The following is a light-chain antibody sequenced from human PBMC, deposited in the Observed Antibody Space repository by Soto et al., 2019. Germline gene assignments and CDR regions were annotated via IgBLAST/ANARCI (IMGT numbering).Light chain of an antibody. CDR3: QQYNEWPIT. CDR1: QSLSKS. Sequence: EIVLTQSPATLSLSPGERATLSCRASQSLSKSLVWYQQKPGQAPRLLIYRASSRATGISGSFSGSGSGTEFTLTITSLQSEDFAVYYCQQYNEWPITFGQGTRPEIK. CDR2: RAS. V-gene: IGKV3-15*01. J-gene: IGKJ5*01.